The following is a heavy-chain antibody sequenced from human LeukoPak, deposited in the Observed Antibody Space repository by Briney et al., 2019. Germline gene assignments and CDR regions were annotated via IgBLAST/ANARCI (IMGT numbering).Heavy chain of an antibody. Sequence: GGSLRLSCAASGFTFTSYSMNWVRQAPGKGLEWVSAISGSGGSTYYADSVKGRFTISRDNSKNTLYLQMNSLGAEDTAVYYCAKEPLRFLEWLYFDYWGQGTLVTVSS. D-gene: IGHD3-3*01. V-gene: IGHV3-23*01. J-gene: IGHJ4*02. CDR1: GFTFTSYS. CDR2: ISGSGGST. CDR3: AKEPLRFLEWLYFDY.